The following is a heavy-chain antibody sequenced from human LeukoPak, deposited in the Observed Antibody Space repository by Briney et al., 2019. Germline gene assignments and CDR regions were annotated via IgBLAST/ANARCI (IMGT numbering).Heavy chain of an antibody. CDR2: IYPGDSDT. V-gene: IGHV5-51*01. CDR1: GYSFTSYW. D-gene: IGHD3-22*01. J-gene: IGHJ4*02. Sequence: GESLKISCKGSGYSFTSYWIGWVRQMPGKGLEWMGIIYPGDSDTRYSASFQGQVTISADKSISTAYLQWSSLKASDTAMYYCARHATPYYYDSSGWYYFDYWGQGTLVTVSS. CDR3: ARHATPYYYDSSGWYYFDY.